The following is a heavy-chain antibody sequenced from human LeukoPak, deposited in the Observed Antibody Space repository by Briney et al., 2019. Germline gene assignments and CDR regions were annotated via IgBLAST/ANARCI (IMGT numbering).Heavy chain of an antibody. CDR1: GFTFSSYA. Sequence: GGSLRLSCAASGFTFSSYAMSWVRQAPGKGLEWVSAISGSGGSTYYADSVKGRFTISRDNSKNTLYLQMNSLRAEDTAVYYCARDDGYYGSGSYYAIDYWGQGTLVTVSS. CDR3: ARDDGYYGSGSYYAIDY. J-gene: IGHJ4*02. CDR2: ISGSGGST. D-gene: IGHD3-10*01. V-gene: IGHV3-23*01.